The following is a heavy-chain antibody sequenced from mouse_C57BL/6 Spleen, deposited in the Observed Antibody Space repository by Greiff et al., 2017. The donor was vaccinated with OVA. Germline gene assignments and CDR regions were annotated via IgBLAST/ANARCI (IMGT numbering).Heavy chain of an antibody. D-gene: IGHD1-1*01. CDR2: ISSGSSTI. CDR1: GFTFSDYG. Sequence: EVKLMESGGGLVKPGGSLKLSCAASGFTFSDYGMHWVRQAPEKGLEWVAYISSGSSTIYYADTVKGRFTISRDNAKNTLFLQMTSLRSEDTAMYYCAKRQPYGSSSYWYFDVWGTGTTVTVSS. J-gene: IGHJ1*03. V-gene: IGHV5-17*01. CDR3: AKRQPYGSSSYWYFDV.